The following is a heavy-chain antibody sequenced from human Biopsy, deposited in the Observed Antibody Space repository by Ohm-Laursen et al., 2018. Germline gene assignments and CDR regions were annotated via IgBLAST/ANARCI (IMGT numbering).Heavy chain of an antibody. CDR3: AKGLYSGSYYYDS. Sequence: SLRLSCAAPGFTFSNYGMHWVRQAPGRGLEWVAAVSSDGKNKHYADSVQGWFTISRDNSKNTVDLQMNSLRAEDTAVYYCAKGLYSGSYYYDSWGQGTLVTVSS. CDR2: VSSDGKNK. V-gene: IGHV3-30*18. D-gene: IGHD1-26*01. CDR1: GFTFSNYG. J-gene: IGHJ4*02.